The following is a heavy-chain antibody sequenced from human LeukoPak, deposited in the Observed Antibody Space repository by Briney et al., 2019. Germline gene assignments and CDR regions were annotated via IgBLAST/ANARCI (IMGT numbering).Heavy chain of an antibody. V-gene: IGHV3-48*04. CDR1: GFTFSSYS. Sequence: PGGSLRLSCAASGFTFSSYSMNWVRQAPGKGLEWVSYISSSSTIYYADSVKGRFTISRDNAKNSLYLQMNSLRAEDTAVYYCARDELGYCSGGSCYSDYWGQGTLVTVSS. J-gene: IGHJ4*02. CDR2: ISSSSTI. CDR3: ARDELGYCSGGSCYSDY. D-gene: IGHD2-15*01.